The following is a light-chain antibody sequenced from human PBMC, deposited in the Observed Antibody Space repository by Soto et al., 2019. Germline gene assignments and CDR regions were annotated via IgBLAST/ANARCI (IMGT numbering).Light chain of an antibody. CDR3: NSYTRSSTYG. CDR2: DVK. J-gene: IGLJ1*01. CDR1: SSDGGGYNY. V-gene: IGLV2-14*01. Sequence: QSVLTQPASVSWSPGQSITISCTGTSSDGGGYNYVSWYQQHPGKAHKLMIYDVKKRPSGVSKPFSGSKSGNTASLTISGLQAEDEADYYCNSYTRSSTYGFGTGTKVTVL.